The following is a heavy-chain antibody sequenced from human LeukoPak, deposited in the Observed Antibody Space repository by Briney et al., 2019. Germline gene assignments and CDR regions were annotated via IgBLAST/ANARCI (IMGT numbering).Heavy chain of an antibody. D-gene: IGHD6-13*01. Sequence: SETLSLTCTVSGGSISSSSYYWSWIRQPPGRGLEWIGSIHYSGSTSYNSSLKSRVTMSIDTSKNQFSLKLSSVTPADTAVYYCARQAYSSSWSYYFEYWGQGILVTVSS. V-gene: IGHV4-61*01. J-gene: IGHJ4*02. CDR3: ARQAYSSSWSYYFEY. CDR2: IHYSGST. CDR1: GGSISSSSYY.